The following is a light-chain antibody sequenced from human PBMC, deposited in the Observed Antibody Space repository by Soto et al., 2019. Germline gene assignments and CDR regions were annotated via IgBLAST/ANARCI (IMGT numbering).Light chain of an antibody. Sequence: EIVLTQSPVTLSLSPGERATLSCRASQSVSSYLAWYQQEPGQSPRLLIYGASNRATGIPDRFSGSGSGTDFTLTISSLEPEDSAVYYCQQRHMWPITFGQGTRLEIK. CDR3: QQRHMWPIT. CDR2: GAS. V-gene: IGKV3-11*01. CDR1: QSVSSY. J-gene: IGKJ5*01.